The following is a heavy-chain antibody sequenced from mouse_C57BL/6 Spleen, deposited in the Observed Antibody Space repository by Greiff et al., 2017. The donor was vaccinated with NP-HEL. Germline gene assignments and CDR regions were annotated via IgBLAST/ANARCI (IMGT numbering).Heavy chain of an antibody. D-gene: IGHD2-5*01. CDR1: GYTFTDYY. J-gene: IGHJ2*01. CDR2: IYPGSGNT. V-gene: IGHV1-76*01. Sequence: VQRQESGAELVRPGASVKLSCKASGYTFTDYYINWVKQRPGQGLEWIARIYPGSGNTYYNEKFKGKATLTAEKSSSTAYMQLSSLTSEDSAVYVFAKDYCSNSYFDYWGQGTTLTVSS. CDR3: AKDYCSNSYFDY.